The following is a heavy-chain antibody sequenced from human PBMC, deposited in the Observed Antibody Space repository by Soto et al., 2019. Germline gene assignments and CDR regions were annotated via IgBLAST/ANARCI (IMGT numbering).Heavy chain of an antibody. D-gene: IGHD2-21*01. Sequence: GGSLRLSCAASGFTFSNAWMSWVRQAPGKGLEWVGRIKSKTDGGTTDYAAPVKGRFTISRDDSKNTLYLQMNSLKTEDTAVYYCTTDWDGDSNWFDPWGQGTLVTVSS. V-gene: IGHV3-15*01. CDR2: IKSKTDGGTT. CDR3: TTDWDGDSNWFDP. CDR1: GFTFSNAW. J-gene: IGHJ5*02.